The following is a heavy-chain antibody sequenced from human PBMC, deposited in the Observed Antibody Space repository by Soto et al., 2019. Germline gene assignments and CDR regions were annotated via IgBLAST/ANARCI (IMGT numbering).Heavy chain of an antibody. V-gene: IGHV3-33*08. J-gene: IGHJ6*02. D-gene: IGHD6-6*01. CDR2: IWYDGSNA. CDR1: GFIFSNFG. Sequence: QVQLVESGGGVVQPGRSLRLSCATSGFIFSNFGMHWVRQAPGKGPEWVAVIWYDGSNAVSADSVKGRFTISRDNSKNTLYLQMSGLRSEDTAVYYCARDPRTARPSAMDVWGQGTTVTVSS. CDR3: ARDPRTARPSAMDV.